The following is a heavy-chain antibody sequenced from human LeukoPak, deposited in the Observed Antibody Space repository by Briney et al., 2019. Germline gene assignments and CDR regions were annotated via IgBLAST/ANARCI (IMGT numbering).Heavy chain of an antibody. CDR1: GGSISSYY. J-gene: IGHJ3*02. Sequence: SETLSLTCTVSGGSISSYYWSWIRQPPGKGLEWIGYIYDSGSTNYNPSLKSRVTISVDTSKNQFSLKLSSVTAADTAVFYCASLATADAFDIWGQGTMVTVSS. V-gene: IGHV4-59*01. CDR2: IYDSGST. D-gene: IGHD2-15*01. CDR3: ASLATADAFDI.